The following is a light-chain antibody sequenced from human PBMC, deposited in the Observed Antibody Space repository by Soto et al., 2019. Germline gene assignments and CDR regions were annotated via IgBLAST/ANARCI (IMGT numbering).Light chain of an antibody. CDR1: QGIAPY. CDR2: ATS. V-gene: IGKV1-27*01. CDR3: QKYNSAPLT. J-gene: IGKJ4*01. Sequence: DVQMTQSPSSLSAFVGDRVTITCRASQGIAPYLAWFQQKPGKVPKLLIYATSTLQSGVPYRFSGSGSGTDFTITINSLQPEDGGTYYCQKYNSAPLTFGGGTKVEIK.